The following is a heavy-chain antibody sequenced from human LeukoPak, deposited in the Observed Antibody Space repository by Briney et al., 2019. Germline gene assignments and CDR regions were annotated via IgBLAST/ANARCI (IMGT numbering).Heavy chain of an antibody. CDR1: GFTVSSNY. Sequence: GGSLRLSCAASGFTVSSNYMSWVRQAPGKGLEWVSAISGSGSTIYYADSVKGRFTISRDNAKNSLYLQMNSLRAEDTAVYYCAREDRYCSGGSCYSDYWGQGTLVTVSS. D-gene: IGHD2-15*01. J-gene: IGHJ4*02. CDR2: ISGSGSTI. V-gene: IGHV3-11*04. CDR3: AREDRYCSGGSCYSDY.